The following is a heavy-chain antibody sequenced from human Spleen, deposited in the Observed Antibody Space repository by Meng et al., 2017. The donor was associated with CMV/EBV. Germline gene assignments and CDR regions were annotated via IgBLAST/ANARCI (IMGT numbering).Heavy chain of an antibody. J-gene: IGHJ1*01. D-gene: IGHD6-19*01. CDR3: ARDGSGRGTYFQH. V-gene: IGHV3-30-3*01. CDR1: GFNFSSYA. Sequence: CAASGFNFSSYAMHWVRQAPGKGLEWVAVISYDGSNKYYADSVKGRFTISRDNSKNTLYLQMNSLRAEDTAVYYCARDGSGRGTYFQHWGQGTLVTVSS. CDR2: ISYDGSNK.